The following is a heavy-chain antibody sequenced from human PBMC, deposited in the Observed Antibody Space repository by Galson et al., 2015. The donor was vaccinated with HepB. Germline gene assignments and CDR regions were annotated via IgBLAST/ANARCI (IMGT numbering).Heavy chain of an antibody. CDR3: AKAYSSSSYYYYYMDV. CDR2: ISGSGGST. J-gene: IGHJ6*03. V-gene: IGHV3-23*01. D-gene: IGHD6-6*01. Sequence: SLRLSCAASGFIVSSNYMSWVRQAPGKGLEWVSVISGSGGSTYYADSVKGRFTISRDNSKDTLYLQMNSLRAEDTAVYYCAKAYSSSSYYYYYMDVWGKGTTVTVSS. CDR1: GFIVSSNY.